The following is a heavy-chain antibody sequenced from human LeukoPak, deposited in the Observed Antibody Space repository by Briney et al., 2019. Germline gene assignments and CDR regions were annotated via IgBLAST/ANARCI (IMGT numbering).Heavy chain of an antibody. J-gene: IGHJ4*02. CDR1: GGSISSSNW. Sequence: SGTLSLTCAVSGGSISSSNWWSWVRQPPGKGLEWIGEIYHSGSTNYNPSLKSRVTISVDTSKNQFSLKLSSVTAADTAVYYCAATMVRGVHTHFDYWGQGTLVTVSS. CDR2: IYHSGST. V-gene: IGHV4-4*02. D-gene: IGHD3-10*01. CDR3: AATMVRGVHTHFDY.